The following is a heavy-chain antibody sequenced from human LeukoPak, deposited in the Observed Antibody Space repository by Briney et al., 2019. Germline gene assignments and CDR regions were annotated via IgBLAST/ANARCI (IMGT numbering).Heavy chain of an antibody. D-gene: IGHD6-6*01. J-gene: IGHJ3*02. CDR3: ASIAARIDAFDI. V-gene: IGHV4-59*01. CDR2: IYYSGST. Sequence: SETLSLTCTVSGGSISSYYWSWIRQPPGKGLEWIGYIYYSGSTNYNPSLKSRVTISVDTSKNQFSLKLSSVTAADTAVYYCASIAARIDAFDIWGQGTMVTVSS. CDR1: GGSISSYY.